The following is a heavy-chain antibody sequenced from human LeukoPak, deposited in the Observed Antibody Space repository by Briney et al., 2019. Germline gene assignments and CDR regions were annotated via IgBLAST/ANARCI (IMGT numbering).Heavy chain of an antibody. V-gene: IGHV4-59*01. CDR3: ARTSGYSGYFGY. Sequence: PSETLSLTCTVSGGSISSYYWTWIRQTPGKGLEWIGYIYYSGSTNYNPSLKSRVTISVDTSKNQFSLKLTSVTAADTAVYYCARTSGYSGYFGYWGQGTLVTVSS. J-gene: IGHJ4*02. CDR1: GGSISSYY. CDR2: IYYSGST. D-gene: IGHD5-12*01.